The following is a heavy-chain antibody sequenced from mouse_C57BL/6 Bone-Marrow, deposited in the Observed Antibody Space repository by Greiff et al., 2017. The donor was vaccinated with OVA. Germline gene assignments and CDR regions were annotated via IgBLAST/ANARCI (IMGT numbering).Heavy chain of an antibody. CDR3: AKNYGSSYGAMDY. D-gene: IGHD1-1*01. J-gene: IGHJ4*01. CDR1: GFSLTSYG. V-gene: IGHV2-5*01. Sequence: QVQLKESGPGLVQPSQSLSITCTVSGFSLTSYGVHWVRQSPGKGLEWLGVIWRGGSTDYNAAFMSRLSITKDNSKSQVFFKMNSLQADDTAIYYCAKNYGSSYGAMDYWGQGTSVTVSS. CDR2: IWRGGST.